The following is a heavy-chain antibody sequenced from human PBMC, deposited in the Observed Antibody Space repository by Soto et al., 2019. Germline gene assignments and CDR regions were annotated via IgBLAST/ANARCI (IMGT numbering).Heavy chain of an antibody. CDR1: GFSFSGSS. Sequence: VGSLRLSCAASGFSFSGSSMYWVRQASGKGLEWVGRIISKAYSYATAYGASLKGRFSIFRDDTKNTAYLQINSLKSEDTAVYYCLTSIREAARDFDYWGQGTLVTVSS. V-gene: IGHV3-73*01. CDR2: IISKAYSYAT. CDR3: LTSIREAARDFDY. J-gene: IGHJ4*02. D-gene: IGHD2-15*01.